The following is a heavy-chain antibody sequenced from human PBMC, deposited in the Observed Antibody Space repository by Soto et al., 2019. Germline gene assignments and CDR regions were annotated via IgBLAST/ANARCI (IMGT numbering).Heavy chain of an antibody. Sequence: EVQLVESGGGLVQPGGSLRLSCEASGFTFRNYDMHWVRQGTGKGVEWVSGISAAGDPDYADSVEGRFTISRENAQNSFFIQMNSLRVGDTAVYYCARTDRDFYGLDVWGQGTTVIVSS. CDR2: ISAAGDP. J-gene: IGHJ6*02. V-gene: IGHV3-13*05. CDR1: GFTFRNYD. CDR3: ARTDRDFYGLDV.